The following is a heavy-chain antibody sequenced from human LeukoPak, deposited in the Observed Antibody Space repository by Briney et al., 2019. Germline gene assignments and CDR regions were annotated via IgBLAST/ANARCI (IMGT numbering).Heavy chain of an antibody. CDR3: ARAKKEYCSSTSCYKDDY. CDR2: IYYSGST. J-gene: IGHJ4*02. CDR1: GGSISSGDYY. V-gene: IGHV4-30-4*08. D-gene: IGHD2-2*02. Sequence: SETLSLTCTVSGGSISSGDYYWSWIRQPPGKGLEWIGYIYYSGSTYYNPSLKSRVTISVDTSKNQFSLKLSSVTAADTAVYYCARAKKEYCSSTSCYKDDYWGQGTLVIVSS.